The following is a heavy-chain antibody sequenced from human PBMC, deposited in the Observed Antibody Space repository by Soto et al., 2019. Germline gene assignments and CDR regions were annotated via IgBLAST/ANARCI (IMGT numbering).Heavy chain of an antibody. V-gene: IGHV3-74*01. D-gene: IGHD3-9*01. J-gene: IGHJ4*02. Sequence: PGGSLRLSCTAPRFTFGSYWMHWVRQAPGKGLVWVSDINVDGTETWYADSVKGRFTISRDNAKNTLYLQMNSLGVEDTALYYCSYDTFGDKDFWGQGTPGTVS. CDR1: RFTFGSYW. CDR3: SYDTFGDKDF. CDR2: INVDGTET.